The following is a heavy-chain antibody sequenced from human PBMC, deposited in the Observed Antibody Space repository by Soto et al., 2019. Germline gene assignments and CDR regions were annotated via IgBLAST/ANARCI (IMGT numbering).Heavy chain of an antibody. J-gene: IGHJ4*02. CDR1: GVPISSSSW. D-gene: IGHD3-10*01. CDR2: IYHSGST. V-gene: IGHV4-4*02. Sequence: QVQLQESGPGLVKPSGTLSLTCTVSGVPISSSSWWTWVRQPPGKGLEWIGEIYHSGSTNYNPSLKSRVAISVDKSKNQFSLKLTSVTAADTAVYFCAGGFGSGHYDYWGPGNLVTVSS. CDR3: AGGFGSGHYDY.